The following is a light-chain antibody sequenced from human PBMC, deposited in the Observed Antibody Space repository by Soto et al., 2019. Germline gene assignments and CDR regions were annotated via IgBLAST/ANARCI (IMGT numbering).Light chain of an antibody. Sequence: QSVLTQPASVSGSPGQSITISCTGTSSDVGGYKYVSWYQQYPGKAPKLMMYEVSNRPSGVSNRFSGSKSCNTASLTISGLQAEDEADYYCSSYTSSSPCVFGTGTKVTVL. CDR1: SSDVGGYKY. CDR3: SSYTSSSPCV. J-gene: IGLJ1*01. CDR2: EVS. V-gene: IGLV2-14*01.